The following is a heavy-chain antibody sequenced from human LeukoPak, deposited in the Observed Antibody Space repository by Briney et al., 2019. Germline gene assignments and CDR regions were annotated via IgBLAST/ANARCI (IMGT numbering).Heavy chain of an antibody. D-gene: IGHD3-22*01. CDR2: IYYSGST. V-gene: IGHV4-59*08. CDR1: GGSISSYY. Sequence: SETLSLTCTVSGGSISSYYWSWIRQPPGKGLEWIGYIYYSGSTNYNPSLKSRVTISVDTSKNQFSLRLSSVTAADTAVYYCARRMYYYDSSGYGGYWLDPWGQGTLVTVSS. J-gene: IGHJ5*02. CDR3: ARRMYYYDSSGYGGYWLDP.